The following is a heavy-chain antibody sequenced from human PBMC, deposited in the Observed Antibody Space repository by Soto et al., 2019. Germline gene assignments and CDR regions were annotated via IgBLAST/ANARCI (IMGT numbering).Heavy chain of an antibody. J-gene: IGHJ5*02. CDR2: ISWNSGSI. CDR1: GFTFDDYA. CDR3: AKDINSGWSVGVLPPRGYNWFDP. D-gene: IGHD6-19*01. V-gene: IGHV3-9*01. Sequence: GGSLRLSCAASGFTFDDYAMHWVRQAPGKGLEWVSGISWNSGSIGYADSVKGRFTISRDNAKNSLYLQMNSLRAEDTALYYCAKDINSGWSVGVLPPRGYNWFDPWGQGTLVTVSS.